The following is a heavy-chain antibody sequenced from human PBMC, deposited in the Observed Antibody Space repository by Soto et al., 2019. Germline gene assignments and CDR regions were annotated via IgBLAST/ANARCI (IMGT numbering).Heavy chain of an antibody. CDR2: ISYDGSNK. J-gene: IGHJ6*02. CDR3: AKSRQAIYYYYYGMDV. V-gene: IGHV3-30*18. Sequence: GGSLRLSCASSGFTFSSYGMHLVRQAPGKGLEWVAVISYDGSNKYYADSVKGRFTISRDNSKNTLYLQMNSLRAEDTAVYYYAKSRQAIYYYYYGMDVWGQGTTVTVSS. CDR1: GFTFSSYG.